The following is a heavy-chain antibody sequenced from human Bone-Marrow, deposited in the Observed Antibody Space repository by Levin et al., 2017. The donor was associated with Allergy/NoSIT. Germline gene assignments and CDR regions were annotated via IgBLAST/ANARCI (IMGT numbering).Heavy chain of an antibody. CDR1: GGSISSYY. Sequence: PSETLSLTCTVSGGSISSYYWSWIRQPPGKGLEWIGYIYYSGSTNYNPSLKSRVTISVDTSKNQFSLKLSSVTAADTAVYYCARWITVGSGEFDYWGQGTLVTVSS. D-gene: IGHD1-20*01. V-gene: IGHV4-59*01. J-gene: IGHJ4*02. CDR2: IYYSGST. CDR3: ARWITVGSGEFDY.